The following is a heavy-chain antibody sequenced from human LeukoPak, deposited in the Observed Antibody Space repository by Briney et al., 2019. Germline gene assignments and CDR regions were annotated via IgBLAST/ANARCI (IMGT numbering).Heavy chain of an antibody. D-gene: IGHD3-10*01. V-gene: IGHV3-30*18. CDR3: AKDYGSGSYLDY. CDR2: ISYDGSNK. Sequence: PGGSLRLSCAASGFTFSSYEMHWVRQAPGKGLEWVAVISYDGSNKYYADSVKGRFTISRDNSKNTLYLQMNSLRAEDTAVYYCAKDYGSGSYLDYWGQGTLVTVSS. J-gene: IGHJ4*02. CDR1: GFTFSSYE.